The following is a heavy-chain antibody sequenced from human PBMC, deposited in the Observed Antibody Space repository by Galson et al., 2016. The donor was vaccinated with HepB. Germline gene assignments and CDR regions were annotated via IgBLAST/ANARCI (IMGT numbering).Heavy chain of an antibody. CDR2: IYWDDTK. D-gene: IGHD3-22*01. Sequence: PALVKPTQTLTLTCTFSGFSLSTSGVGVGWIRQPPGKAPEWLAHIYWDDTKRYRPSLKSRLTITKGASGRQVVLTLTNMDPLDTATYYCAQGSGYYLNFDYWGQGALVTVSS. CDR1: GFSLSTSGVG. J-gene: IGHJ4*02. V-gene: IGHV2-5*02. CDR3: AQGSGYYLNFDY.